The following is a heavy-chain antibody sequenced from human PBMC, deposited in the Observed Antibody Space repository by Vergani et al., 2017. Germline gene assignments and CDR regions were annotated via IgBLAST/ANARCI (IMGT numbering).Heavy chain of an antibody. D-gene: IGHD2-15*01. CDR3: ARRSGGYYSGGKVHPLRTAFDV. CDR1: GGSISAGYYF. J-gene: IGHJ3*01. CDR2: ISASGNA. V-gene: IGHV4-61*02. Sequence: QVQLQASGPGRVKPSQTLSLTCTMSGGSISAGYYFWSWIRQPAGKGLEWLGHISASGNASHSPSLKTRVSMSVDTSKNQFSLKGTSVTAADTASYFCARRSGGYYSGGKVHPLRTAFDVWGHGTVVTVSS.